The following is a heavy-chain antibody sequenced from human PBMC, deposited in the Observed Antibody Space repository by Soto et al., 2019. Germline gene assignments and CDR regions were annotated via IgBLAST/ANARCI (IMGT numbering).Heavy chain of an antibody. Sequence: SETLSLTCTVSGGSISSGDYYWSWIRQHPGKGLEWIGYIYYSGSTYYNPSLKSRVTISVDTSKNQFSLKLSSVTAADTAVYYCAKDTYYHDRSGYYIFDYWGQGTPVTVSS. CDR3: AKDTYYHDRSGYYIFDY. CDR2: IYYSGST. D-gene: IGHD3-22*01. CDR1: GGSISSGDYY. V-gene: IGHV4-31*03. J-gene: IGHJ4*02.